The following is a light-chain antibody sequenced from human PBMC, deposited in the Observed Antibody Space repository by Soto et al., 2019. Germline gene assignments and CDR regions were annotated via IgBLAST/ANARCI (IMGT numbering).Light chain of an antibody. V-gene: IGKV3-15*01. CDR1: QGIGDT. CDR2: DTS. J-gene: IGKJ2*01. CDR3: QHYGNLPYT. Sequence: EVVMTQSPATLSVSPGEGVTLSCRANQGIGDTLAWYQHKPGQTPRLLIYDTSTRATGVPARFSGSRSGPEFTLTINSLLPEDIATYYCQHYGNLPYTFGPGTKLEIK.